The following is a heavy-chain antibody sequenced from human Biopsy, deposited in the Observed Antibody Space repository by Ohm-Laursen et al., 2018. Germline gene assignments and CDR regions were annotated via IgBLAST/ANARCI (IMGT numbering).Heavy chain of an antibody. J-gene: IGHJ3*01. CDR1: GDDINNYY. V-gene: IGHV4-4*07. Sequence: SQTLSLTCNASGDDINNYYWSWIRQPAGKGLEWIGRIYPGGSTNYNPYIKSRVTMSVDTSKKQLSLRLRSATAADTAMYYCASVVLGPTNDAFDLWGQGTMVVVSS. D-gene: IGHD3-22*01. CDR3: ASVVLGPTNDAFDL. CDR2: IYPGGST.